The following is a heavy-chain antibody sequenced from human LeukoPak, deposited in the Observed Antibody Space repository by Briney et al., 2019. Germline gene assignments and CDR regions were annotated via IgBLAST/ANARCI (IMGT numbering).Heavy chain of an antibody. D-gene: IGHD2-2*01. CDR2: IIPIFGTA. Sequence: SVKVSCKASGYTFTSYGISWVRQAPGQGLEWMGGIIPIFGTANYAQKFQGRVTITADESTSTAYMELSSLRSEDTAVYYCARDVRDCSSTSCYPYYYYYGMDVWGQGTTVTVSS. CDR1: GYTFTSYG. J-gene: IGHJ6*02. CDR3: ARDVRDCSSTSCYPYYYYYGMDV. V-gene: IGHV1-69*13.